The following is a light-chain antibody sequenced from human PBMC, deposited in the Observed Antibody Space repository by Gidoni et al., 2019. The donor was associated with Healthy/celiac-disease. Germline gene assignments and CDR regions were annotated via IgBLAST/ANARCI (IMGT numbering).Light chain of an antibody. J-gene: IGKJ4*01. V-gene: IGKV1-39*01. CDR3: QQGYSTLRP. Sequence: DIPMTQSPSSLSASVGDSVTITCRASQSSSSYLNWYQQKPGTAPKLLIYAASSLQSGVPSRFSGSGSGADFTLTISSLQPEAFATYYCQQGYSTLRPFGGGTKVKIK. CDR1: QSSSSY. CDR2: AAS.